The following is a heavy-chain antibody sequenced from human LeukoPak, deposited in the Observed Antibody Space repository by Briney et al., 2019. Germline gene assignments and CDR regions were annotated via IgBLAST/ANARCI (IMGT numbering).Heavy chain of an antibody. CDR3: AREGYSSSSGGWFDP. Sequence: GGSLRLSCAASGFTFSSYWMSWVRQAPGKGLEWVANIKQDGSEKYYVDSVKGRFTISRDNAKNSLYLQMNSLRAEDTAVYYCAREGYSSSSGGWFDPWGQGTLVTVSS. D-gene: IGHD6-6*01. CDR1: GFTFSSYW. CDR2: IKQDGSEK. J-gene: IGHJ5*02. V-gene: IGHV3-7*01.